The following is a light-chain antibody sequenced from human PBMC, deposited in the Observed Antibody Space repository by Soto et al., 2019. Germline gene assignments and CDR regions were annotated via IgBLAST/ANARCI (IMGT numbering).Light chain of an antibody. Sequence: QSALTQPPSASGSPGQSVTISCTGTKNDIGVYDFVSWYRHHPGKAPRLIIYEVVQRPSGVPDRFSGSKSGNTASLTVSGLQAADEADYFCKSYAGSNTYVFGSGTKFTVL. V-gene: IGLV2-8*01. CDR3: KSYAGSNTYV. CDR2: EVV. J-gene: IGLJ1*01. CDR1: KNDIGVYDF.